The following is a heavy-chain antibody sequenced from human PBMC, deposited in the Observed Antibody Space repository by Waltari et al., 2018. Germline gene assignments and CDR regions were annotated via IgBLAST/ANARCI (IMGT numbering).Heavy chain of an antibody. CDR2: SNANTGNP. V-gene: IGHV7-4-1*02. J-gene: IGHJ4*03. CDR3: ASGTYCSDPSDF. D-gene: IGHD6-19*01. Sequence: QVQLAESGCELKKPGAPVKVSCQASGYNFNSYAMYWVRQAPGQGLEWMGRSNANTGNPTYGQGFTGRSVCSVDTSVSTAYLQIRTLKAEDTAVDYCASGTYCSDPSDFWGQGTLVTVSS. CDR1: GYNFNSYA.